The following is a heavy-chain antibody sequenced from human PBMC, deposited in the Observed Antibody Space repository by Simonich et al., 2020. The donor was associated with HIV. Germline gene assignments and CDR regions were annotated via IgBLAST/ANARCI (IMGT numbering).Heavy chain of an antibody. J-gene: IGHJ4*02. CDR2: IYYSGSP. V-gene: IGHV4-39*01. D-gene: IGHD1-20*01. CDR1: GDSISRSSYY. Sequence: QLQLQESGPGLVKPSETLSLTCTVSGDSISRSSYYWGWIRQPPGKGLEWIGSIYYSGSPYYNPSLKSRVTISVDTSKNQFSLKLSPVTAADTAVYYCARLTGTTPGGVDYWGQGTLVTVSS. CDR3: ARLTGTTPGGVDY.